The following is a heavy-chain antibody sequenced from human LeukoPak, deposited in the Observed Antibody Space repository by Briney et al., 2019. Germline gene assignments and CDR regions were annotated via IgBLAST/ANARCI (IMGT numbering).Heavy chain of an antibody. J-gene: IGHJ4*02. V-gene: IGHV4-59*11. CDR1: GDSISSHS. CDR2: IYYSGRT. D-gene: IGHD3-16*01. CDR3: ARFMSGTYPDW. Sequence: SETLSLTCTVCGDSISSHSWSWIRQPPGKGPEWIGYIYYSGRTHCHPSLKSRVTMSVDTSKNQFSLRLSSVTAADTAMYYCARFMSGTYPDWWGPGTLVTVSS.